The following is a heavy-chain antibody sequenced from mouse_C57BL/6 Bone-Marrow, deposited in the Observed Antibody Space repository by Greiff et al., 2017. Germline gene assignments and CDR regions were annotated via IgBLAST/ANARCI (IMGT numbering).Heavy chain of an antibody. V-gene: IGHV1-4*01. CDR2: INPSSGYT. CDR3: ARALHPY. D-gene: IGHD1-2*01. CDR1: GYTFTSYA. Sequence: QVQLKQSGAELARPGASVKMSCKASGYTFTSYAMNWVKQRPGQGLEWIGYINPSSGYTKYNQKFKDKATLTADKSSSTAYMQLSSLTSEDSAVYYCARALHPYWGQGTTLTVSS. J-gene: IGHJ2*01.